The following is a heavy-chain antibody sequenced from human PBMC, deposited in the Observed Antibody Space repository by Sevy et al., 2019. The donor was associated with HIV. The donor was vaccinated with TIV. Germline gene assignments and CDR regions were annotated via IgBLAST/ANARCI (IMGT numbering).Heavy chain of an antibody. J-gene: IGHJ4*02. D-gene: IGHD5-18*01. Sequence: GGSLRLSCAASGFTFSDYYMSWIRQAPGKGLEWVSYISSSGSTKYYADSVKGRFTISRDNAKNSLYLQMNSLRAEDTAVYYCARDNRDTAMVPYFDYWGQGTLVTVSS. CDR1: GFTFSDYY. CDR3: ARDNRDTAMVPYFDY. V-gene: IGHV3-11*01. CDR2: ISSSGSTK.